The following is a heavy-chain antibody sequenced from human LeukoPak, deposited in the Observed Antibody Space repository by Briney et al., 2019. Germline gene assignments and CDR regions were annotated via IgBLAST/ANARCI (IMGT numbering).Heavy chain of an antibody. CDR2: ISYDGSNK. CDR3: ARDQYSSSWYGNFQH. D-gene: IGHD6-13*01. V-gene: IGHV3-30-3*01. Sequence: GRSLRLSCAASGFTFNRNALHWVRQALDKGLEWVAVISYDGSNKYYADSVKGRFTISRDNSKNTLYLQMNSLRADDTAVYYCARDQYSSSWYGNFQHWGQGTLVTVSS. CDR1: GFTFNRNA. J-gene: IGHJ1*01.